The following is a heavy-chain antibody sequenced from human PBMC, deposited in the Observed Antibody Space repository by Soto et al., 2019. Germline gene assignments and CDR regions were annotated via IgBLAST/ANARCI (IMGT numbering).Heavy chain of an antibody. Sequence: QTLSLTCAISGDSVSSNSAAWNWIRQSPSRGLEWLGRTYYRSKWYNDYAVSVKSRITINPDTSKNQFSLQLNSVTPEDTAVYYCASDRYSSSWYGYNWFDPWGQGTLVTVSS. V-gene: IGHV6-1*01. D-gene: IGHD6-13*01. J-gene: IGHJ5*02. CDR2: TYYRSKWYN. CDR1: GDSVSSNSAA. CDR3: ASDRYSSSWYGYNWFDP.